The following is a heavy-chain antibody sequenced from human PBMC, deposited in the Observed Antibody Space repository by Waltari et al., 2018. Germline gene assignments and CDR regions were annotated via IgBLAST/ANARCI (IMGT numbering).Heavy chain of an antibody. D-gene: IGHD1-26*01. Sequence: EVQLLESGGGLVQPGGSLRLSCAASGFTFSSYAMSWVRQAPGKGLEWVSAISGSGGSTYYADAVKGRFNIARDNSKNTRYLQMNSLRAEDTAVYYCAKGEWELLEGVSVIDYWGQGTLVTVSS. CDR1: GFTFSSYA. J-gene: IGHJ4*02. V-gene: IGHV3-23*01. CDR3: AKGEWELLEGVSVIDY. CDR2: ISGSGGST.